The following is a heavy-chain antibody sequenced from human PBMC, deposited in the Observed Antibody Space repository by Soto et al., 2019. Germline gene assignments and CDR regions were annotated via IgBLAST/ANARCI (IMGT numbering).Heavy chain of an antibody. CDR3: TAAYPYSSSLYFDY. V-gene: IGHV3-15*01. D-gene: IGHD6-19*01. CDR1: GFTFSKAW. J-gene: IGHJ4*02. Sequence: EVQLVESGGGLVKSGGSLRLSCAASGFTFSKAWMTWVRQAPGKGLEWVGRIKSKADGGTIDYAAPVKGRFSITRDDYKNTLYLQMNSLKTEDTAVYSCTAAYPYSSSLYFDYWGQGALVTVSS. CDR2: IKSKADGGTI.